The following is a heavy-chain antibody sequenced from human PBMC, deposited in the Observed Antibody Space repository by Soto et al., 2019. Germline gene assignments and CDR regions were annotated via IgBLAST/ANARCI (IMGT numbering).Heavy chain of an antibody. CDR1: GYTFTSYD. D-gene: IGHD3-22*01. J-gene: IGHJ3*02. CDR2: ISAYNGNT. V-gene: IGHV1-18*01. Sequence: GASVKVSCKASGYTFTSYDISWVRQAPGQGLEWMGWISAYNGNTNYAQKLQGRVTMTTDTSTSTAYMELRSLRSDDTAVYYCARDRLIVVVHDAFDIWGQGTMVTVSS. CDR3: ARDRLIVVVHDAFDI.